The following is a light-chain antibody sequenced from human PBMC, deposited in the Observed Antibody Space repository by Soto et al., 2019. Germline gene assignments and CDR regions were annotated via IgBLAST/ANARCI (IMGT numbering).Light chain of an antibody. Sequence: EIVLTQSPGTLSLSPGERATLSCRASQSVSSSYLAWYQQKPGQAPRLLIYGASSRATGIPDRFSGSGSGTDFTLTISGLEPEDFAVYDCQQYGSSPQTFGQGTKVDIK. CDR2: GAS. J-gene: IGKJ1*01. V-gene: IGKV3-20*01. CDR3: QQYGSSPQT. CDR1: QSVSSSY.